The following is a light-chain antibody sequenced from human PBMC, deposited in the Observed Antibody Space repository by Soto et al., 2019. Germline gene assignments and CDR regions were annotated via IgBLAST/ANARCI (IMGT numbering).Light chain of an antibody. V-gene: IGKV3-15*01. Sequence: ETVMTQSPDTLSVSPGESATLSCRASQDVSTNLAWFHQQPGQTPRLVFYVASKRATGIPARFSGSGSGRHFILTISSLQSEDFGVYYCQHYNNWPPYSFGQGTKVEIK. CDR3: QHYNNWPPYS. CDR2: VAS. J-gene: IGKJ2*03. CDR1: QDVSTN.